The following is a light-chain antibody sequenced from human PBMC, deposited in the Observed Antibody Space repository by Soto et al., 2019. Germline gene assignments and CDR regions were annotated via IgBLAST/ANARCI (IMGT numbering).Light chain of an antibody. CDR3: CSFAGTYALYV. Sequence: QSALTQPRSVSGSPGQSVAISCTGTSSDVGGYNYVSWYQQHPGKVPKLMIYDVSNRPSGVPDRFSGSKSGNTASLTISGLQAEDEADYYCCSFAGTYALYVFGTGTKVTVL. J-gene: IGLJ1*01. V-gene: IGLV2-11*01. CDR1: SSDVGGYNY. CDR2: DVS.